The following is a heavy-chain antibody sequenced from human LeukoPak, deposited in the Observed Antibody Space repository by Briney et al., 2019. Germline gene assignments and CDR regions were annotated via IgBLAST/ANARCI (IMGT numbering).Heavy chain of an antibody. V-gene: IGHV3-7*01. CDR1: GFTFTSYW. CDR2: IKNDGAVK. Sequence: GGSLRLSCAASGFTFTSYWLSWVRQAPGKGLEWVANIKNDGAVKNYVDSVKGRFTISRDNAKNSLYLQMNSLRAEDTAVYYCAKDSYSKGDFWGQGVLVTVSS. D-gene: IGHD6-13*01. J-gene: IGHJ4*02. CDR3: AKDSYSKGDF.